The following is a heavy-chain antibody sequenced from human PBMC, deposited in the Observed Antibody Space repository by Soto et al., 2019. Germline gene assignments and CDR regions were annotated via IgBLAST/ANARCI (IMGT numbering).Heavy chain of an antibody. V-gene: IGHV1-69*06. CDR3: AREDYGDYSYYYYGMDV. J-gene: IGHJ6*02. CDR1: GGTFSSYS. D-gene: IGHD4-17*01. Sequence: QVQLVQSVAELKKPGSSVKVSCKASGGTFSSYSISWVRQAPGQGLEWMGGIIPIFGTANYAQKFQGRVTITADKSTSTAYMELSSLRSEDTAVYYCAREDYGDYSYYYYGMDVWGQGTTVTVSS. CDR2: IIPIFGTA.